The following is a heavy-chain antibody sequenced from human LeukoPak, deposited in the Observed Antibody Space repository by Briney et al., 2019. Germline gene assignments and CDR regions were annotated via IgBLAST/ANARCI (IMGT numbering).Heavy chain of an antibody. D-gene: IGHD7-27*01. CDR2: IFYSGST. V-gene: IGHV4-59*01. CDR1: GGSISSYY. CDR3: ARGVNWGLPFDF. Sequence: SETLSLTCTVSGGSISSYYWSWIRQPPGKGLEWIGYIFYSGSTNYNPSLKSRVTMSVDTSKNHFSLQLTSVTAADTAVYYCARGVNWGLPFDFRGQGALVTVSS. J-gene: IGHJ4*02.